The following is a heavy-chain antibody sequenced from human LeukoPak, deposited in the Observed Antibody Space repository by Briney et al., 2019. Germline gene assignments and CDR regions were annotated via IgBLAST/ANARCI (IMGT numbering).Heavy chain of an antibody. CDR2: ISGSGGST. CDR1: GFTFSSYA. Sequence: PGGSLRLACAASGFTFSSYAMSWVRQAPGKGLEWVSAISGSGGSTYYADSVKGRFTISRDNSKNTLYPQMNSLRAEDTAVYYCAKSRYSYGSGSYYNLIFDYWGRGTLVTVSS. V-gene: IGHV3-23*01. D-gene: IGHD3-10*01. J-gene: IGHJ4*02. CDR3: AKSRYSYGSGSYYNLIFDY.